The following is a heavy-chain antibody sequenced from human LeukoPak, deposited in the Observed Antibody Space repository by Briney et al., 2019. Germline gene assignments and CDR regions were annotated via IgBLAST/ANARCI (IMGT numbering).Heavy chain of an antibody. CDR3: AREDVPGYYYYMDV. D-gene: IGHD6-6*01. CDR1: GGTFSSYA. J-gene: IGHJ6*03. Sequence: SVKVSCNASGGTFSSYAISWVRQAPGQGLEWMGGIIPIFGTANYAQKFQARVTITADESTSTAYMEPSSLRSEDTAVYYCAREDVPGYYYYMDVWGKGTTVTVSS. V-gene: IGHV1-69*13. CDR2: IIPIFGTA.